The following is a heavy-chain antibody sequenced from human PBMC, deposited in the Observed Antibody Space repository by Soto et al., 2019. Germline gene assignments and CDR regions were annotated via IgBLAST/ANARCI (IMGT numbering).Heavy chain of an antibody. Sequence: QVQLQESGPGLVKPSETLSLTCSVSGSSISSFYWSWIRQPPGKGVEWIGQIYYTGSTRYNPSLENRITISLDTSKSQFSLKLNSVTAAYTAVYYCARIKSGGVWSGSYRYYYYFDFWGQGTLVTVSS. CDR1: GSSISSFY. CDR2: IYYTGST. D-gene: IGHD3-3*01. V-gene: IGHV4-59*08. J-gene: IGHJ4*02. CDR3: ARIKSGGVWSGSYRYYYYFDF.